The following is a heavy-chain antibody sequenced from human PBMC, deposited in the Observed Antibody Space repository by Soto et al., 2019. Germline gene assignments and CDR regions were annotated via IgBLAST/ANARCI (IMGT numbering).Heavy chain of an antibody. V-gene: IGHV4-34*01. D-gene: IGHD3-3*01. CDR1: GGSFSGYY. Sequence: SETLSLTCAVYGGSFSGYYWSWIRQPPGKGLEWIGEINHSGSTNYNPSLKSRVTISVDTSKNQFSLKLSSVTAADTAVYYCARERLTPRITIFGVVIERDAFDIWGQGTMVTVSS. CDR3: ARERLTPRITIFGVVIERDAFDI. CDR2: INHSGST. J-gene: IGHJ3*02.